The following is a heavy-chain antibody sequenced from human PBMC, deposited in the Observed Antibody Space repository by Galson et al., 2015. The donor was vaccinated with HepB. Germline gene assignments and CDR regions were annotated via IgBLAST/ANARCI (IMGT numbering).Heavy chain of an antibody. J-gene: IGHJ6*02. CDR3: MRVPGYSYGDYGVDV. V-gene: IGHV4-39*01. D-gene: IGHD5-18*01. Sequence: SETLSLTCTVSGGSIRSSSYFWAWIRQPPGKGLEWIGSVYYSGSTHYNLSLKSRVIISVDTSENQFSLRLSSVTAADAAVYYCMRVPGYSYGDYGVDVWGQGTTVTVSS. CDR2: VYYSGST. CDR1: GGSIRSSSYF.